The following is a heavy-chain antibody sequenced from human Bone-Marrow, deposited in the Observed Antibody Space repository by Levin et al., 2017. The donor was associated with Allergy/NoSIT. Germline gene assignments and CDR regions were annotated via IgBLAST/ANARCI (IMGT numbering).Heavy chain of an antibody. Sequence: GGSLRLSCAGSGFTFSNYAMYWVRQTPGMGLEWVSSLSISGDYTHYADSVKGRFTISRDNSKNILYLQMNSLRAEDTAVYFCEKKRTEARRGAFDIWGQGTMVTVSS. CDR3: EKKRTEARRGAFDI. CDR2: LSISGDYT. J-gene: IGHJ3*02. V-gene: IGHV3-23*01. CDR1: GFTFSNYA.